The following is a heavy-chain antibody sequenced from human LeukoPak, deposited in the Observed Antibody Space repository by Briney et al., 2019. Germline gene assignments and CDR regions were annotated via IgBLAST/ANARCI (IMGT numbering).Heavy chain of an antibody. Sequence: GGSLRLSCAASGFTFSSYAMSWVRQVSGKGLEWVSVISGSGGSTYYADSVKGRFTISRDNSKNTLYLQMNSLRSDDTAVYYCARGVRIAVAGYIDCWGQGTLVTVSS. CDR1: GFTFSSYA. J-gene: IGHJ4*02. CDR3: ARGVRIAVAGYIDC. CDR2: ISGSGGST. V-gene: IGHV3-23*01. D-gene: IGHD6-19*01.